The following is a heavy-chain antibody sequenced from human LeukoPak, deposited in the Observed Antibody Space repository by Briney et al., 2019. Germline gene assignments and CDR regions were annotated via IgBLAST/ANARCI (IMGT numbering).Heavy chain of an antibody. J-gene: IGHJ6*03. CDR3: ARDRKDYYMDV. CDR1: GGSISSYY. V-gene: IGHV4-59*01. CDR2: IYYSGST. Sequence: PSETLSLTCTVSGGSISSYYWSWIRQPPGKGLEWIGYIYYSGSTNYNPSLKSRVTISVDTSKNQFSLKLSSLTAADTAVYYCARDRKDYYMDVWGKGTTVTVSS.